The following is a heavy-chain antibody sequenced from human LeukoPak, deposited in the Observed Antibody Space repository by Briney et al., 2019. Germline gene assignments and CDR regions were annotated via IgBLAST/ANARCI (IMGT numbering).Heavy chain of an antibody. V-gene: IGHV1-18*01. D-gene: IGHD3-10*01. J-gene: IGHJ4*02. Sequence: ASVKVSCEASRSTFTSYGISWVRQAPGQGLEWMGWISAYNGNTNYAQKLQGRVTMTTDTSTSTAYMEMRSMRSDDTVLYYGAGANYCDSWCHVDYWGKGTLVTVSS. CDR3: AGANYCDSWCHVDY. CDR1: RSTFTSYG. CDR2: ISAYNGNT.